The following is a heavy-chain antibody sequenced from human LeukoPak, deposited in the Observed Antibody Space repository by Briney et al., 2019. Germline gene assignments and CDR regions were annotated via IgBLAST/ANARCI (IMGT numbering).Heavy chain of an antibody. CDR1: GGSFSGYY. D-gene: IGHD2-8*01. CDR2: INHSGST. V-gene: IGHV4-34*01. CDR3: ARVSSGYCTNGVCYTWGGRYWFDP. Sequence: PSETLSLTCAVYGGSFSGYYWSWTRQPPGKGLEWIGEINHSGSTNYNPSLKSRVTISVDTSKNQFSLKLSSVTAADTAVYYCARVSSGYCTNGVCYTWGGRYWFDPWGQGTLVTVSS. J-gene: IGHJ5*02.